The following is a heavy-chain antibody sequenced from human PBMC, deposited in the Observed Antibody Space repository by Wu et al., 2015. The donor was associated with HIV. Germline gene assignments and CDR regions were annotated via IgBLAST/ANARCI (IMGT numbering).Heavy chain of an antibody. V-gene: IGHV1-8*02. CDR1: GYTLATYD. CDR2: MNPHNGHT. J-gene: IGHJ4*02. Sequence: QVQLVQSGPEMKKPGASVRVSCKASGYTLATYDIHWVRQATGQGLEWMGWMNPHNGHTLYTQKFQDRLTLTRDTSINTAYMEMNSLTSEGTAVYYCARGGRYCGLDCYSAADSWGQGTLVTVSS. D-gene: IGHD2-21*01. CDR3: ARGGRYCGLDCYSAADS.